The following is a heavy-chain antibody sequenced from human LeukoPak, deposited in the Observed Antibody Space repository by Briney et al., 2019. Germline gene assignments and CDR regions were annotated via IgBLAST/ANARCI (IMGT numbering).Heavy chain of an antibody. V-gene: IGHV3-74*01. D-gene: IGHD3-10*01. Sequence: GGSLRLSCAASGFTFSSYWMHWVRQAPGKGLVWVSRINTDGSSTSYADSVKGRFTISRDNAKNTLYLQMNSLRAEDTAVYYCAKDTSGSYEVDYWGQGTLVTVSS. J-gene: IGHJ4*02. CDR3: AKDTSGSYEVDY. CDR2: INTDGSST. CDR1: GFTFSSYW.